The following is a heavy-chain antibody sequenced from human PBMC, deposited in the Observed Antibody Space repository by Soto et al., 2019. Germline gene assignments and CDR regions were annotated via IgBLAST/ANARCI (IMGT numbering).Heavy chain of an antibody. Sequence: EVQLVESGGGLVQPGGSRSLSCLASGFPVGTNSMTWVRQAPGKGLEWVSNMYSGGGTYYTDSVKGRFTISRDSSTNTLYLQMDNVRAEDTAVYYCARDPGVNWAWGKGTTVTVSS. V-gene: IGHV3-66*01. CDR1: GFPVGTNS. D-gene: IGHD2-8*01. CDR2: MYSGGGT. J-gene: IGHJ6*04. CDR3: ARDPGVNWA.